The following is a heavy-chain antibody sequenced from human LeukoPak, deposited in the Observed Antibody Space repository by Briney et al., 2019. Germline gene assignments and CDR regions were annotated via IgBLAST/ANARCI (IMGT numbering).Heavy chain of an antibody. D-gene: IGHD3-3*01. Sequence: GGSLRLSCAASGFTFSSSAMSWVRQAPGKGLEWVSAISNNSGYTYYADSVQGRFTISRNNSKNTLYLQMNSLRAEDTAVYYCARDVAVDFWSGYYSRSYYYYGMDVWGQGTTVTVSS. CDR1: GFTFSSSA. V-gene: IGHV3-23*01. J-gene: IGHJ6*02. CDR2: ISNNSGYT. CDR3: ARDVAVDFWSGYYSRSYYYYGMDV.